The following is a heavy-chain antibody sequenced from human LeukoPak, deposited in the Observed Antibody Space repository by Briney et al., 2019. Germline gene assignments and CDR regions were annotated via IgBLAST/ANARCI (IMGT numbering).Heavy chain of an antibody. V-gene: IGHV3-23*01. D-gene: IGHD2-2*01. CDR2: ISGSGGST. CDR3: AKGLEYQLLAGYDYYGMDV. J-gene: IGHJ6*02. Sequence: GGSLRLSCEASGFTFSSYPMSWVRQAPGKGLEWVSAISGSGGSTFYADSVKGRFTISRDNSKNTLYLQMNSLRAEDTAIYYCAKGLEYQLLAGYDYYGMDVWGQGTTVTVSS. CDR1: GFTFSSYP.